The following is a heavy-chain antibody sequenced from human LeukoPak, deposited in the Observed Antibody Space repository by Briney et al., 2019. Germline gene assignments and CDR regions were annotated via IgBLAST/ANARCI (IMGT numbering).Heavy chain of an antibody. V-gene: IGHV1-18*01. CDR1: GYTFTSYG. J-gene: IGHJ3*02. CDR2: ISAYNGNT. D-gene: IGHD2-2*01. Sequence: GASVKVSCKASGYTFTSYGISWVRPAPGQGLEWMGWISAYNGNTNYAQKLQGRVTITTDTSTSTAYMELRSLRSDGAAVYYCARDSAAAPDAFDIWGQGTMVTVSS. CDR3: ARDSAAAPDAFDI.